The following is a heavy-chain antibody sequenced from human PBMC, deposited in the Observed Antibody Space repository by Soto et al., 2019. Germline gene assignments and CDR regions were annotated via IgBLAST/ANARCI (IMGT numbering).Heavy chain of an antibody. J-gene: IGHJ3*02. CDR1: GGTFSSYS. CDR3: ARDALYYDILTGYYNAFDI. D-gene: IGHD3-9*01. V-gene: IGHV3-48*01. CDR2: ISSSSSTI. Sequence: GGSLRLSCAASGGTFSSYSMNWVRQAPGKGLEWVSYISSSSSTIYYADSVKGRFTISRDNAKNSLYLQMNSLRAEDTAVYYCARDALYYDILTGYYNAFDIWGQGTMVTVSS.